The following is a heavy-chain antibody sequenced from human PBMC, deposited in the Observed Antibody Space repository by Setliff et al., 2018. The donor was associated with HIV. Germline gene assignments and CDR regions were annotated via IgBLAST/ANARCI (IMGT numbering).Heavy chain of an antibody. CDR1: GHTFSNSD. V-gene: IGHV1-8*01. J-gene: IGHJ6*04. CDR3: ASGKGVGGVIITGGLDV. Sequence: ASVKVSCKASGHTFSNSDIHWVRRATGQGLEWMGWMNPNTGVAGYALKSQGRVTMTRDTSISTAYMELRSLTSEAPAVYWCASGKGVGGVIITGGLDVWGKGATVTVSS. CDR2: MNPNTGVA. D-gene: IGHD3-10*01.